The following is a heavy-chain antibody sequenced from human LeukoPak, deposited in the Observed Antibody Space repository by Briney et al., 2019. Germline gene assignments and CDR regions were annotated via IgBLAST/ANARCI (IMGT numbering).Heavy chain of an antibody. V-gene: IGHV4-34*01. CDR3: ARKGGPRGAFDI. CDR2: INHSGST. D-gene: IGHD3-10*01. Sequence: PSETLSLTCAVYGGSFSGYYWSWIRQPPGKGLEWIGEINHSGSTNYNPSLKSRVTISVDTSKNQFSLKLSSVTAADTAVYYCARKGGPRGAFDIWGQGTMVTVSS. J-gene: IGHJ3*02. CDR1: GGSFSGYY.